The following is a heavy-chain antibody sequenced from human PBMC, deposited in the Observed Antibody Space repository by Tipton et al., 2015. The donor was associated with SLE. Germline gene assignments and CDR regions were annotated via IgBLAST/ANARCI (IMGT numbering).Heavy chain of an antibody. Sequence: SLRLSCAASGFTFSSYWMHWVRQGPGKGLVWVSRINRDGTNTTYAESVKGRFTISRDNAKYTLYLQMNSLRAEDTAVYYCTRVESTSWAFDVWGQGTIVTVSS. CDR2: INRDGTNT. V-gene: IGHV3-74*03. CDR3: TRVESTSWAFDV. CDR1: GFTFSSYW. J-gene: IGHJ3*01. D-gene: IGHD2/OR15-2a*01.